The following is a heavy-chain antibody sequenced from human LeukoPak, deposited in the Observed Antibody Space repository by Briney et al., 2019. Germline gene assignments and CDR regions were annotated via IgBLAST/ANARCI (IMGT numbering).Heavy chain of an antibody. Sequence: GGSLRLSCAASGFTFSSYAMSWVRQAPGKGLEWVAVISYDGSNKYYADSVKGRFTISRDNSKNTLYLQMNSLRAEDTAVYYCARDHVVLMVYAHFDYWGQGTLVTVSS. J-gene: IGHJ4*02. V-gene: IGHV3-30*04. CDR3: ARDHVVLMVYAHFDY. CDR2: ISYDGSNK. CDR1: GFTFSSYA. D-gene: IGHD2-8*01.